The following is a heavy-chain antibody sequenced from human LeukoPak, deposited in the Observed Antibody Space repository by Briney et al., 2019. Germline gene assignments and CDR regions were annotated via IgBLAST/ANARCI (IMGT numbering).Heavy chain of an antibody. V-gene: IGHV3-21*01. Sequence: GGSLRLSCAASGFTFSSYSLNWVRQAPGKGLEWVSSISSSSYIYYADSVKGRFTISRDNAKNSLYLQMNSLRAEDTAVYYCARDLVVPAALTYYYYYGMDVWGQGTTVTVSS. J-gene: IGHJ6*02. CDR3: ARDLVVPAALTYYYYYGMDV. CDR2: ISSSSYI. D-gene: IGHD2-2*01. CDR1: GFTFSSYS.